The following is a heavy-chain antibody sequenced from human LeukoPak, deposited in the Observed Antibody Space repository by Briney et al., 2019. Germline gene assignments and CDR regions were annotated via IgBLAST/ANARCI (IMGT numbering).Heavy chain of an antibody. CDR1: GFTFSSDS. D-gene: IGHD6-13*01. V-gene: IGHV3-21*01. CDR2: ISSGSTYI. J-gene: IGHJ3*02. CDR3: ARDRESWSSLSRTFDI. Sequence: PGGSLRLSCAASGFTFSSDSMNWVRQAPGKGLEWVSSISSGSTYIYYADSVKGRFTISRDNAKNSLYLQMNSLRAEDTAVYYCARDRESWSSLSRTFDIWGQGTMVTVSS.